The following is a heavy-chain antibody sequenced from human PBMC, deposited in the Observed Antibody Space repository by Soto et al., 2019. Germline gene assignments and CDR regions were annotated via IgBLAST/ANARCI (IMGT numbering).Heavy chain of an antibody. CDR1: GYTFTSYG. Sequence: EASVKVSCKASGYTFTSYGISWVRQAPGQGLEWMGWISAYNGNTNYAQKLQGRVTMTTDTSTSTAYMELRSLRSDDTAVYYCARGAWGYCSGGSCQGAFDYWGQGTLVTVSS. D-gene: IGHD2-15*01. CDR3: ARGAWGYCSGGSCQGAFDY. J-gene: IGHJ4*02. V-gene: IGHV1-18*01. CDR2: ISAYNGNT.